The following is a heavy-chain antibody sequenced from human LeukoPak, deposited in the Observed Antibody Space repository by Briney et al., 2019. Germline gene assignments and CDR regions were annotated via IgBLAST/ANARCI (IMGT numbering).Heavy chain of an antibody. D-gene: IGHD3-3*01. CDR2: INHSGST. V-gene: IGHV4-34*01. CDR3: ASRDYDFWSGYYIPAR. Sequence: SETLSLTCAVYGGSFSGYYWSWIRQPPGKGLEWIEEINHSGSTNYNPSLKSRVTISVDTSKNQFSLKLSSETAADTAVYYCASRDYDFWSGYYIPARWGQGTLVTVSS. J-gene: IGHJ4*02. CDR1: GGSFSGYY.